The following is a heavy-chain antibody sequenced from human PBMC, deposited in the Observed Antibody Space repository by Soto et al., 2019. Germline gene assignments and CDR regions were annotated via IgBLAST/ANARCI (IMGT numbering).Heavy chain of an antibody. Sequence: QVHLVQSGAEVKKPGASVKVSCKGSGYDFTTYGITWVRQAPGQGLEWMAWISAHNGNTDYAQKLQGRVTVTRDTSTSTAYMALRSLRSDDTAVDYGARGRYGDYWGQGALVTVSS. CDR2: ISAHNGNT. J-gene: IGHJ4*02. D-gene: IGHD1-1*01. V-gene: IGHV1-18*01. CDR3: ARGRYGDY. CDR1: GYDFTTYG.